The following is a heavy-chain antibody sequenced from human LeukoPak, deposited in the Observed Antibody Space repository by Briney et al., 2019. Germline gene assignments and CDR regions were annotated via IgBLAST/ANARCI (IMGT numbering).Heavy chain of an antibody. CDR1: GFTFSSYG. CDR3: AKHDRGSGSPYYFDY. J-gene: IGHJ4*02. V-gene: IGHV3-33*06. CDR2: IWYDGTNK. D-gene: IGHD3-10*01. Sequence: GGSLRLSCAASGFTFSSYGMHWVRQAPGKGLEWVAVIWYDGTNKYYADSVKGRFTISRDNSKNTLYLQMNSLRAEDTAVYYCAKHDRGSGSPYYFDYWGQGTLVTVSS.